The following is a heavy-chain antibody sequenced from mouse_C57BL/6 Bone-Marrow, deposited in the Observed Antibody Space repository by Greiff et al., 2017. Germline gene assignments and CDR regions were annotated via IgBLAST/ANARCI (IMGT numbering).Heavy chain of an antibody. CDR1: GYTFTDYY. J-gene: IGHJ4*01. CDR2: INPNNGGT. Sequence: EVQLQQSGPELVKPGASVKISCKASGYTFTDYYMNWVKQSHGKSLEWIGDINPNNGGTSYNQQFKGKATLTVDKSSSTAYMELRSLTSEGSAVYYCARGGYDYDEAMDYWGQGTSVTVSS. V-gene: IGHV1-26*01. D-gene: IGHD2-4*01. CDR3: ARGGYDYDEAMDY.